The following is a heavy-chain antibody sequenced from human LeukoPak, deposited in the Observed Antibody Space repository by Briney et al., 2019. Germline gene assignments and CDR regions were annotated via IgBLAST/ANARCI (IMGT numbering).Heavy chain of an antibody. CDR2: ISYDGSNK. J-gene: IGHJ1*01. D-gene: IGHD2-2*01. CDR1: GFTFSSYG. Sequence: GGSLRLSCAASGFTFSSYGMHWVRQAPGKGLGWVAVISYDGSNKYYADSVKGRFTISRDNSKNTLYLQMNSLRAEDTAVYYCAKEPYCSSTSCIGEYFQRWGQSTLVTVSS. V-gene: IGHV3-30*18. CDR3: AKEPYCSSTSCIGEYFQR.